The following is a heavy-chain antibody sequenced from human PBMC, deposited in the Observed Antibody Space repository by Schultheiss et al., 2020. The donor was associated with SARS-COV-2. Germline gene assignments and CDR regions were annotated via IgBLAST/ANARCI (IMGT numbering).Heavy chain of an antibody. CDR3: ARRGMVTGTFDY. Sequence: AGSLRLSCAASGFTFSSYAMSWVRQAPGKGLEWVSRIKSDGSITSYADSVKGRFTISRDNAKNTLYLEMNSLRTEDTAVYYCARRGMVTGTFDYWGQGTLVTVSS. CDR2: IKSDGSIT. J-gene: IGHJ4*02. V-gene: IGHV3-74*01. CDR1: GFTFSSYA. D-gene: IGHD4-23*01.